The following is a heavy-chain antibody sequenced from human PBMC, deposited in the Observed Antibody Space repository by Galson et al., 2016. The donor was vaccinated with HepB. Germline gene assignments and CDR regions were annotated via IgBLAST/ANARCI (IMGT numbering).Heavy chain of an antibody. J-gene: IGHJ5*02. CDR3: VREDVGGFDP. D-gene: IGHD3-16*01. CDR2: IKQDGSEK. V-gene: IGHV3-7*01. CDR1: GFTFSKYW. Sequence: SLRLSCAAPGFTFSKYWMSWVRQAPGKRLEWVANIKQDGSEKDYVDSVKGRFTISRDNAKNSLYLQMNSLRAEDTAVYYCVREDVGGFDPWGQGTLVTVSS.